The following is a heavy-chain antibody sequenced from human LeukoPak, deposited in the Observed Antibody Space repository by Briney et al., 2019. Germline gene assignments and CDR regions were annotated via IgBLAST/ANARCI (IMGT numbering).Heavy chain of an antibody. CDR1: GGSISSSNN. J-gene: IGHJ4*02. D-gene: IGHD3-10*01. CDR2: IYYSGST. CDR3: AREGPHGSGIYYNPLDY. V-gene: IGHV4-39*02. Sequence: PSGTLSLTCTVSGGSISSSNNWGWIRQPPGKGLEWIGNIYYSGSTYYNPSLKSRVTISLDTSKNQFSLKLISVTAADTALYYCAREGPHGSGIYYNPLDYWGQGALVIVSS.